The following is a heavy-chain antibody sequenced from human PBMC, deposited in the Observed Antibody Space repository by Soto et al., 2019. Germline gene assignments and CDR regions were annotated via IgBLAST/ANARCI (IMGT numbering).Heavy chain of an antibody. Sequence: PSETLSLTCTVSGASINSGGYSWTWIRQPPGEGLEWIGYFSHTGGTYYNPSLKSRVIISIDGSKNHLSLKLKSVTAADTAVYYCARDHPHSYGIYYFDYWGQGTLVTVSS. CDR3: ARDHPHSYGIYYFDY. V-gene: IGHV4-30-2*01. D-gene: IGHD5-18*01. CDR2: FSHTGGT. CDR1: GASINSGGYS. J-gene: IGHJ4*02.